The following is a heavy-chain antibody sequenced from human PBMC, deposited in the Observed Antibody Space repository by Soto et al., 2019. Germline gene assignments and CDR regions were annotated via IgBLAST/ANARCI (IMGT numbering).Heavy chain of an antibody. V-gene: IGHV3-9*01. CDR1: GFTFDDYA. CDR2: ISWNSGSI. J-gene: IGHJ6*02. CDR3: AKDSCYDYGLDV. Sequence: EVQRVESGGGLVQPGRSLRLSCAASGFTFDDYAMHWVRQAPGKGLEWVSGISWNSGSIGYADSVKGRFTIYSDNAKNCLYLEMNSLRAEATALYGCAKDSCYDYGLDVWGQGTTVTVSS.